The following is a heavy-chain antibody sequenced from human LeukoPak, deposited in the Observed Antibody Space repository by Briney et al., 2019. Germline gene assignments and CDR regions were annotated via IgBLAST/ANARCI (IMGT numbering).Heavy chain of an antibody. V-gene: IGHV1-69*04. CDR1: GGTFSSYA. Sequence: SVKVSCKASGGTFSSYAISWVRQAPGQGLEWMGRIIPILGIANYAQKFQGRVTTTADKSASTAYMELSSLRSEDTAVYYCARATVVTLYYFDYWGQGTLVTVSS. CDR3: ARATVVTLYYFDY. D-gene: IGHD4-23*01. J-gene: IGHJ4*02. CDR2: IIPILGIA.